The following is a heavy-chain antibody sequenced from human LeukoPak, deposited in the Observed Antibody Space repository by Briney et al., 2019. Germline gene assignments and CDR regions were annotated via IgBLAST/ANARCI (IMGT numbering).Heavy chain of an antibody. CDR1: GFTFSSYG. Sequence: PGGSLRLSCAASGFTFSSYGIHWVRQAPGKGLEWVAVISYDGSNKYYADSVKGRFTISRDNSKNTLYLQINSLRAEDTAVYYCAKGTRVTTLYYYYMDVWGKGTTVTVSS. CDR3: AKGTRVTTLYYYYMDV. CDR2: ISYDGSNK. J-gene: IGHJ6*03. V-gene: IGHV3-30*18. D-gene: IGHD4-17*01.